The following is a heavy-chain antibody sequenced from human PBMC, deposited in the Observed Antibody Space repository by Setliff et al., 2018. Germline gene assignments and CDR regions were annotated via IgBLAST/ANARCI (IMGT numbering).Heavy chain of an antibody. V-gene: IGHV4-59*01. CDR3: ARQPSSGSYYNPRPYYFDF. CDR1: GGGSINNYY. Sequence: SETLSLTCTVSGGGSINNYYWSWVRQSPGKGLEWIGFVHFGGDTNYNPSLKSRVTMSADTSNNQFSLNLRSVTAADTAVYYCARQPSSGSYYNPRPYYFDFWGQGTLVTVSS. CDR2: VHFGGDT. D-gene: IGHD3-10*01. J-gene: IGHJ4*02.